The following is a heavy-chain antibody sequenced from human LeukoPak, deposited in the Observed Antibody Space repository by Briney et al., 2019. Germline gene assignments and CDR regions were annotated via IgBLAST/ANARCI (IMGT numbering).Heavy chain of an antibody. CDR1: GGPISSYY. D-gene: IGHD1-26*01. V-gene: IGHV4-59*01. J-gene: IGHJ3*02. Sequence: PSETLSLTCIVSGGPISSYYWSWIRQPPGKGLEWIGYISYSGSINYNPSLKSRVTISVDTSKNQFSLKLSSVTAADMAVYYCARYSYSGSDAFDIWGQGTMVTVSS. CDR2: ISYSGSI. CDR3: ARYSYSGSDAFDI.